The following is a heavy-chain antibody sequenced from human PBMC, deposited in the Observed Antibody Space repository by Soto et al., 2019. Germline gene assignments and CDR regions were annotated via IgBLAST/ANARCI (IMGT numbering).Heavy chain of an antibody. J-gene: IGHJ6*02. CDR1: GYTVKSYV. D-gene: IGHD3-10*01. CDR2: INAGNGNT. CDR3: AGGESPFFYAMDV. V-gene: IGHV1-3*01. Sequence: GASVKVSCKASGYTVKSYVIHWVRQAPGQMLEWMEWINAGNGNTKYSQKFQGRVTITSDSSARTAYVELSSLRSEDTAVYYCAGGESPFFYAMDVWGHGTTVTFSS.